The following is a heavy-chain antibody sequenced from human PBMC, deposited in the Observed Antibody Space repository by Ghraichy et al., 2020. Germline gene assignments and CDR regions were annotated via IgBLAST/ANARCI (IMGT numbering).Heavy chain of an antibody. D-gene: IGHD6-13*01. CDR2: IYRGGTT. Sequence: LSLTGAASGFTVSSQYLTWVRQAPGKGLEWLAVIYRGGTTDYAESVKGRFTVSRDNIQNTVFLDMNDVRGEDTAVYYCARGPTHSSSSYYAFDLWGQGTVVTVSS. V-gene: IGHV3-53*01. CDR1: GFTVSSQY. CDR3: ARGPTHSSSSYYAFDL. J-gene: IGHJ3*01.